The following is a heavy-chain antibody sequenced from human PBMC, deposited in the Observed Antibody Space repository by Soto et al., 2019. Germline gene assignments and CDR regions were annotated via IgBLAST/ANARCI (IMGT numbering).Heavy chain of an antibody. CDR3: APGYSYGPTFDY. D-gene: IGHD5-18*01. V-gene: IGHV3-74*01. J-gene: IGHJ4*02. CDR1: GFTFSSDW. CDR2: INTDGSDT. Sequence: GGSLRLSCAASGFTFSSDWMHWVRQAPGKGLVWVSRINTDGSDTSYADSVKGRFTISRDNAKNTLYLQMNSLRAEDTAVYYCAPGYSYGPTFDYWGQGTLVTVSS.